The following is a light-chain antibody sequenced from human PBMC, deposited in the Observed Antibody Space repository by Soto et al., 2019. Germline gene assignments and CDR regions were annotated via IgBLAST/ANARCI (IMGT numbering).Light chain of an antibody. J-gene: IGLJ2*01. CDR3: SSLTSRTTLL. CDR2: DVT. Sequence: QSALTQPASVSGSPGQSITISCTGTSSDVGGFDYVSWYQQHPGKAPKLMIYDVTDRPSGVSDRFSGSKSGNTASLTISGLQTEDEADYYCSSLTSRTTLLFGGGTKLTVL. V-gene: IGLV2-14*03. CDR1: SSDVGGFDY.